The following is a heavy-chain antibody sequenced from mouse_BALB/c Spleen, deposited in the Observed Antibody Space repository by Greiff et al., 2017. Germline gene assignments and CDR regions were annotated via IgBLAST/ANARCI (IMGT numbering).Heavy chain of an antibody. Sequence: EVQLQESGPGLVKPSQSLSLTCSVTGYSITSGYYWNWIRQFPGNKLEWMGYISYDGSNNYNPSLKNRISITRDTSKNQFFLKLNSVTTEDTATYYGARGVLRYYYAMDYWGQGTSVTVSS. V-gene: IGHV3-6*02. CDR2: ISYDGSN. D-gene: IGHD1-1*01. CDR3: ARGVLRYYYAMDY. J-gene: IGHJ4*01. CDR1: GYSITSGYY.